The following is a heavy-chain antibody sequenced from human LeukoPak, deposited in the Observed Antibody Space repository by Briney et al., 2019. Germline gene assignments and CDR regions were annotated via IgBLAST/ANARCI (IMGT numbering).Heavy chain of an antibody. D-gene: IGHD6-19*01. V-gene: IGHV3-23*01. CDR3: AKGSGWYYYFDY. CDR1: GFTVSSNY. Sequence: GGSLRLSCAASGFTVSSNYMSWVRQAPGKGLEWVSGISGSGGSTYYADSVKGRFTISRDNSKKTLYVQMNSLRAEDTAVYYCAKGSGWYYYFDYWGQGTLVTVSS. J-gene: IGHJ4*02. CDR2: ISGSGGST.